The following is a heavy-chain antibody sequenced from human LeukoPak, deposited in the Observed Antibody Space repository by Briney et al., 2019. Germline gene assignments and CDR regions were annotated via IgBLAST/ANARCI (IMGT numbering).Heavy chain of an antibody. CDR3: AREPTTRLAVGYLDY. D-gene: IGHD1-26*01. Sequence: PGGSLRLSCAASGFTFSSYAMHWVRQAPGKGLEWVAVISYDGSNEYYADSVKGRFTISRDNSKNTLYLQMNSLRAEDTAVYYCAREPTTRLAVGYLDYWGQGTLVTVSS. V-gene: IGHV3-30-3*01. CDR2: ISYDGSNE. J-gene: IGHJ4*02. CDR1: GFTFSSYA.